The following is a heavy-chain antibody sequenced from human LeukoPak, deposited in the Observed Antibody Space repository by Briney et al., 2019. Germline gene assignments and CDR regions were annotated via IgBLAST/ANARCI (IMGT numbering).Heavy chain of an antibody. J-gene: IGHJ4*02. D-gene: IGHD1-26*01. Sequence: ASVKVSCKASGYTVAAYYIHWVRQAPGQGLEWMGWINPHTGGPYYPQKFQGKVTMTWDSSVNTAYMELTSVTSDDTAIYYCARHRNSQTAGAGDYWGQGTLVTVSS. CDR3: ARHRNSQTAGAGDY. CDR2: INPHTGGP. CDR1: GYTVAAYY. V-gene: IGHV1-2*02.